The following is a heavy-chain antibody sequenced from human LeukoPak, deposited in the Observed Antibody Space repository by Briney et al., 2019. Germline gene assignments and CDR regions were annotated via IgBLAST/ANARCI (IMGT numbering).Heavy chain of an antibody. CDR2: ISGSGGST. CDR1: GFTFRTYA. Sequence: GGSLRLSCAASGFTFRTYAMSWVRQAPGKGLEWVSGISGSGGSTYYADSVKGRFTISRDNSKNTLYLQMNSLRAEDTAVYYCAKEGDFYDILTNYWGQGTLVTVSS. J-gene: IGHJ4*02. CDR3: AKEGDFYDILTNY. V-gene: IGHV3-23*01. D-gene: IGHD3-9*01.